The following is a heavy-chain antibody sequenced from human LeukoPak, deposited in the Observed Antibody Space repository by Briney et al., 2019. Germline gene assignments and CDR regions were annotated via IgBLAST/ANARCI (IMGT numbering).Heavy chain of an antibody. J-gene: IGHJ6*02. CDR2: ISNSGSST. V-gene: IGHV3-23*01. Sequence: GGSLRLSCAASGFTFTSYAMTCVRQAPGKGLEWVSGISNSGSSTYYADSVKGRFTISRDNSRNTLYLQLSSLRAEDTAVYYCVNTMVRGSYNMDVWGQGTTVTVSS. CDR3: VNTMVRGSYNMDV. D-gene: IGHD3-10*01. CDR1: GFTFTSYA.